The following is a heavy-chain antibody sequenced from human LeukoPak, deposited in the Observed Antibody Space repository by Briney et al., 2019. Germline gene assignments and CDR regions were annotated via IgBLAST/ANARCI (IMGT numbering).Heavy chain of an antibody. Sequence: KPGGSLRLSCAASGVTFSDYYMSWIRQAPGKGLQWVSYIGTGGSITYYADSVKGRFTISRDNAKNSLYLQMNSLRVEDTAVYHCARILEGYHYYVDVWGKGTTVTVSS. CDR1: GVTFSDYY. CDR3: ARILEGYHYYVDV. CDR2: IGTGGSIT. V-gene: IGHV3-11*04. J-gene: IGHJ6*03.